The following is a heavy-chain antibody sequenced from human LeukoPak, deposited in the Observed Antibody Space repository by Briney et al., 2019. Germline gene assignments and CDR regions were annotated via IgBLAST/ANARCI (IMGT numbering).Heavy chain of an antibody. CDR3: ARDNRTAYFDY. V-gene: IGHV3-48*01. J-gene: IGHJ4*02. Sequence: PGGSLRLSCAASGFTFSSYSMNWVRQAPGKGLEWVSYISSSSTTYYADSVKGRFTISRDNSKNTVYLQMNSLRAEDTAVYYCARDNRTAYFDYWGQGTLVTVSS. CDR1: GFTFSSYS. CDR2: ISSSSTT.